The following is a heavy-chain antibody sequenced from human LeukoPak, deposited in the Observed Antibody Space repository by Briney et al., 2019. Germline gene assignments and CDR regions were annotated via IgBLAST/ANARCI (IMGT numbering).Heavy chain of an antibody. Sequence: GASVKVSCKASGYTFTSYGISWVRQAPGQGLEWMGWINPNSGGTNYAQKFQGRVTMTRDTSISTAYMELSRLRSDDTAVYYCARDGNIVVVPAATWFDPWGQGTLVTVSS. CDR2: INPNSGGT. CDR1: GYTFTSYG. V-gene: IGHV1-2*02. D-gene: IGHD2-2*01. CDR3: ARDGNIVVVPAATWFDP. J-gene: IGHJ5*02.